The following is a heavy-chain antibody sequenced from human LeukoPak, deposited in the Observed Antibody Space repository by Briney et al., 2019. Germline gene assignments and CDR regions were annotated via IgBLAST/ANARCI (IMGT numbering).Heavy chain of an antibody. CDR2: IYPRDGST. V-gene: IGHV1-46*01. J-gene: IGHJ4*02. CDR3: ARDQEAFDY. Sequence: VSVNVSCKASGYSFTSNYIHWVRQAPGQGLEWMGMIYPRDGSTSYAQKFQGRVTVTRDTSTSTVHMELSGLRSEDTAVYHCARDQEAFDYWGQGTLVTVSS. CDR1: GYSFTSNY.